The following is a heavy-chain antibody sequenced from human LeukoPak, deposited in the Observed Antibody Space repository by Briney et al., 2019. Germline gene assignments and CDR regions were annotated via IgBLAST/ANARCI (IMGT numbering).Heavy chain of an antibody. CDR1: GGSFSGYY. D-gene: IGHD3-22*01. CDR3: ARGLDYYDSSGSVDY. Sequence: SETLSLTCAVYGGSFSGYYWSWIRQPPGKGLEWIGEIKHSGSANYNPSLKSRVTISVDTSKNQFSLQLSSATAADTAVYYCARGLDYYDSSGSVDYWGQGTLVTVSS. J-gene: IGHJ4*02. CDR2: IKHSGSA. V-gene: IGHV4-34*01.